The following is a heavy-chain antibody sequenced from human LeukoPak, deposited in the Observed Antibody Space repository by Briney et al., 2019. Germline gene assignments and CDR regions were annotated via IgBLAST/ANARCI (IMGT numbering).Heavy chain of an antibody. D-gene: IGHD5-18*01. J-gene: IGHJ4*02. CDR2: IYSGGST. CDR3: ARPFEGYNYGYPYY. Sequence: GGSLRLSCAASGFTVSSNYMSWVRQAPGKGLEWVSVIYSGGSTYYADSVKGRFTISRDNSKNTLYLQMNSLRAEDTAVYYCARPFEGYNYGYPYYWGQGTLVTVSS. CDR1: GFTVSSNY. V-gene: IGHV3-66*02.